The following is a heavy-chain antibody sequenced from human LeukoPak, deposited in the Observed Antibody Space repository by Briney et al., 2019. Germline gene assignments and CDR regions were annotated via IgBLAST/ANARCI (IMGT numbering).Heavy chain of an antibody. CDR1: GFTFSNAW. V-gene: IGHV3-15*01. Sequence: PGGSLRLSCAASGFTFSNAWMSWVRQAAGKGEEWGGRIKSKTDGSTTDYAAPVKGRFTISRDDSKNTLYLQMNSLKTEDTAVYYCTEGVVTFDYWGQGTLVTVSS. CDR2: IKSKTDGSTT. CDR3: TEGVVTFDY. J-gene: IGHJ4*02. D-gene: IGHD4-23*01.